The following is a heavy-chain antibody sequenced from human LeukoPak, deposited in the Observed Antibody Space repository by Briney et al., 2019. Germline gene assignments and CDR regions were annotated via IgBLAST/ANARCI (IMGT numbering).Heavy chain of an antibody. CDR1: GFTFSSYA. CDR3: AKAERIKTLKPRYYYDSSGYYYNY. V-gene: IGHV3-23*01. J-gene: IGHJ4*02. Sequence: PGGSLRLSCAASGFTFSSYAMSWVRQAPGKGLEWVSAISGSGGSTYYADSVEGRFTISRDNSKNTLYLQMNSLRAEDTAVYYCAKAERIKTLKPRYYYDSSGYYYNYWGQGTLVTVSS. D-gene: IGHD3-22*01. CDR2: ISGSGGST.